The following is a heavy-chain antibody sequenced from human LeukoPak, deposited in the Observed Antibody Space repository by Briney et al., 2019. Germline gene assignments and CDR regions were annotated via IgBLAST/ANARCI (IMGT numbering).Heavy chain of an antibody. CDR1: GGTFSSYA. Sequence: SVKVSCKASGGTFSSYAISWVRQAPGQGLEWMGGVIPIFGTANYAQKFQGRVTITADESTSTAYMELSSLRSEDTAVYYCARDGPYSSGWYNYFDNWGQGTLVTVSS. CDR3: ARDGPYSSGWYNYFDN. CDR2: VIPIFGTA. V-gene: IGHV1-69*13. J-gene: IGHJ4*02. D-gene: IGHD6-19*01.